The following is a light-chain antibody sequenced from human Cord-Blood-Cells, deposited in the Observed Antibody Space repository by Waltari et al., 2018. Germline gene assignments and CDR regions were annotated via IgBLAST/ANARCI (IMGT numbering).Light chain of an antibody. V-gene: IGKV2-28*01. J-gene: IGKJ2*01. CDR1: QSLLHSNGYNY. CDR2: LGS. CDR3: MQALQTPLYT. Sequence: DIVMTQSPLSLPVTPGEPASISCRSSQSLLHSNGYNYLDWYLQKPGQSPQLLIYLGSNRASGVPDRFSGSGSGTDFTLKISRVEAEDVGVYYCMQALQTPLYTFGQGTKL.